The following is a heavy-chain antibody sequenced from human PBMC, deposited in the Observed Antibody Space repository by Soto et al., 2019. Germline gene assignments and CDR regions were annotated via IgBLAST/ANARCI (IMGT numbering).Heavy chain of an antibody. V-gene: IGHV1-69*01. J-gene: IGHJ4*02. D-gene: IGHD5-12*01. CDR3: ARHRRDGYNRIDY. Sequence: VQLVESGGGLVKPGGSLRLSCAASGFTFSSYAISWVRQAPGQGLEWMGGIIPIFGTANYAQKFQGRVTITADESTSTAYMELSSLRSEDTAVYYCARHRRDGYNRIDYWGQGTLVTVSS. CDR2: IIPIFGTA. CDR1: GFTFSSYA.